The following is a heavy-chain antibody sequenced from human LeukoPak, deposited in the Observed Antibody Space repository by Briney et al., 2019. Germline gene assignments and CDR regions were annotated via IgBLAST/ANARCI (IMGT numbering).Heavy chain of an antibody. CDR3: ARGRHQGYCGGDCYSPYFDY. D-gene: IGHD2-21*01. J-gene: IGHJ4*02. Sequence: ASVKVSCKASGYTFTGYYIHWVRQAPGQGLEWMGWINPNSGVTNYAQKFQGRVTMTRDTSISTAYMELSRLRSDGTAVYYCARGRHQGYCGGDCYSPYFDYWGQGTLATVSS. CDR2: INPNSGVT. V-gene: IGHV1-2*02. CDR1: GYTFTGYY.